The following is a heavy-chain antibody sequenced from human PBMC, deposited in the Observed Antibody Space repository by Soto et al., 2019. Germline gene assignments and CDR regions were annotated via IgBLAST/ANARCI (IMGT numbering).Heavy chain of an antibody. CDR1: GFTFSAFA. CDR3: AKGVVREPAYFAD. J-gene: IGHJ4*02. V-gene: IGHV3-30*18. CDR2: ISYDGRNE. Sequence: QVQMVESGGGVAQPGGSLRLSCAVSGFTFSAFAMYWVRQAPGKGLEWVALISYDGRNEDYAESVRGRFTISRDNSKNTLYLDMNRLSAEDSAVYFCAKGVVREPAYFADWGQGTLVTVSS. D-gene: IGHD3-10*01.